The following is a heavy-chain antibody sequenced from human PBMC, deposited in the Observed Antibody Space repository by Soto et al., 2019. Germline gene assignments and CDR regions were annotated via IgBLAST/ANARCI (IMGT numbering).Heavy chain of an antibody. V-gene: IGHV3-53*04. CDR3: ARDRQSSGWIDAFDI. CDR2: IFTGGST. Sequence: EVQLVESGGGLVQPGGSLRLSCAASGFTVSSNYMSWVLQAPGKGLEWVSVIFTGGSTYYADSVKGRFTISRHSSMNTVYLQMDSLRAEDTAVYYCARDRQSSGWIDAFDIWGQGTMVTVSS. CDR1: GFTVSSNY. D-gene: IGHD6-19*01. J-gene: IGHJ3*02.